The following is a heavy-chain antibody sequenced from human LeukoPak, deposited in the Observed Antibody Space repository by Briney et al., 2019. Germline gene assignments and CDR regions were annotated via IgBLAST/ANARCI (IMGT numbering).Heavy chain of an antibody. V-gene: IGHV1-24*01. D-gene: IGHD3-22*01. J-gene: IGHJ3*02. CDR1: GYTLTELS. Sequence: ASVKVSCKVSGYTLTELSMHWVRQAPGKGLEWMGGFDPEDGETIYAQKFQGRVTMTEDTSTDTAYMELSSLRSEDTAVYYCATGDWGTMIVDDALDIWGQGTMVTVSS. CDR2: FDPEDGET. CDR3: ATGDWGTMIVDDALDI.